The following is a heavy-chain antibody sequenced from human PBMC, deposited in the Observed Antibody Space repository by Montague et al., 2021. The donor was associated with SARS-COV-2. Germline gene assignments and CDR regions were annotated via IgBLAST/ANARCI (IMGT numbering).Heavy chain of an antibody. CDR2: IDYGGST. CDR3: ARLPYDNSYGMDV. CDR1: GGSISTYY. Sequence: SETLSLTCTVSGGSISTYYWNWIRQFPGKGLEWIGYIDYGGSTXXXPSXQGRVIISVDGSKIQFSLKLNSVTAADTAIYYCARLPYDNSYGMDVWGQGTTVTVSS. V-gene: IGHV4-59*01. J-gene: IGHJ6*02. D-gene: IGHD3-9*01.